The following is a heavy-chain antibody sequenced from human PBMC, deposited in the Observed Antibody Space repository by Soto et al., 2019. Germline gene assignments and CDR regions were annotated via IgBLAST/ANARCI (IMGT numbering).Heavy chain of an antibody. CDR1: GGSISSYY. CDR3: ARDAPGVAPY. V-gene: IGHV4-59*12. J-gene: IGHJ4*02. D-gene: IGHD2-15*01. CDR2: INYRGST. Sequence: SETLSLTCTVSGGSISSYYCSWIRQPPEKGLEWIGYINYRGSTNYNPALKSRIPISIATSKNQFSLRLTSVTAADTAVYYCARDAPGVAPYWGQGTLVTVSS.